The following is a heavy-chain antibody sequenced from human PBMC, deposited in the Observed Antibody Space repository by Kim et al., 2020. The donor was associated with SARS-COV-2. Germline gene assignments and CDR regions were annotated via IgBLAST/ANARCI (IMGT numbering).Heavy chain of an antibody. CDR3: ARATNDFWSGYPYYFDY. J-gene: IGHJ4*02. CDR1: GGSVSSGSYF. CDR2: IYYSGNT. D-gene: IGHD3-3*01. Sequence: SETLSLTCTVSGGSVSSGSYFWSWIRQPPGKGLEWIGYIYYSGNTNYNPSLKSRVTMSVDTSKNQFSLKLRSVTAADTAVYYCARATNDFWSGYPYYFDYWGPGTLVTVSS. V-gene: IGHV4-61*01.